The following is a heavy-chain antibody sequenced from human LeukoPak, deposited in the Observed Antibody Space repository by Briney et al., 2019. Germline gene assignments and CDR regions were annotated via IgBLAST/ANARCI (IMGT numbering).Heavy chain of an antibody. CDR1: GFTFSSYS. D-gene: IGHD5-24*01. CDR2: ISSSSSTI. J-gene: IGHJ4*02. V-gene: IGHV3-48*01. Sequence: PGGSLRLSCAASGFTFSSYSMNWVRQAPGKGLERVSYISSSSSTIYYADSVKGRFTISRDNAKNSLYLQMNSLRAEDTAVYYCARDRRGWLQYKTIDYWGQGTLVTVSS. CDR3: ARDRRGWLQYKTIDY.